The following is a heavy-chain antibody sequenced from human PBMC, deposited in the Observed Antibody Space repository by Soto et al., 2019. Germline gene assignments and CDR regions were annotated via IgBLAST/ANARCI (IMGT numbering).Heavy chain of an antibody. CDR2: FDVEEGRR. CDR1: GYTXXGYP. Sequence: EVHLQQSGAEVKKPGATVKISCKVSGYTXXGYPMQWVRQTPGKGLEWMVIFDVEEGRRKSADKFRGRITIAADTATDTVYLEVSGLPDDDSAIYYCSTTRSGSGYHPAWGQGTQVTVSS. J-gene: IGHJ5*02. V-gene: IGHV1-69-2*01. D-gene: IGHD5-12*01. CDR3: STTRSGSGYHPA.